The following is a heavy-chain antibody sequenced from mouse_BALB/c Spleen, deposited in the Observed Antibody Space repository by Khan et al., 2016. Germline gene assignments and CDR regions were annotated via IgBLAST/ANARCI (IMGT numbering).Heavy chain of an antibody. CDR1: GYSITSGYY. CDR3: ASNWEGWYFDV. J-gene: IGHJ1*01. D-gene: IGHD4-1*01. Sequence: EVQLQESGPGLVKPSQSLSLTCSVTGYSITSGYYWNWIRQFPGNKLEWMGYISYDGSNNYNPSLKNRISITRDTSKNQFFLKLNSVTTEDTATYYYASNWEGWYFDVWGAGTTVTVSS. CDR2: ISYDGSN. V-gene: IGHV3-6*02.